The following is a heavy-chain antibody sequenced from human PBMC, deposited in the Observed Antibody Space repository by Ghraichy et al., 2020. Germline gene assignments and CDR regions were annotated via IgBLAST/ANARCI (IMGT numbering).Heavy chain of an antibody. CDR1: GFTFSNAW. D-gene: IGHD3-3*01. CDR3: TTDRLLRFLEWFPNYFDY. CDR2: IKSKTDGGTT. Sequence: GGPLRLSCAASGFTFSNAWMSWVRQAPGKGLEWVGRIKSKTDGGTTDYAAPVKGRFTISRDDSKNTLYLQMNSLKTEDTAVYYCTTDRLLRFLEWFPNYFDYWGQGTLVTVSS. V-gene: IGHV3-15*01. J-gene: IGHJ4*02.